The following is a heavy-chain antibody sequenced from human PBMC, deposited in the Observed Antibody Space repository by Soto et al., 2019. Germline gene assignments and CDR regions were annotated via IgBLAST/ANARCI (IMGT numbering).Heavy chain of an antibody. Sequence: SETLSLTCTVSGDSFISYYWSWIRQPPGKGLEWIGYIYHSGTTTYNPSLKSRVTISVDTSKNQFSLKLSSVTAADTAVYYCAREYSRWFDPWGQGTLVTVSS. J-gene: IGHJ5*02. D-gene: IGHD2-15*01. CDR1: GDSFISYY. CDR3: AREYSRWFDP. V-gene: IGHV4-59*12. CDR2: IYHSGTT.